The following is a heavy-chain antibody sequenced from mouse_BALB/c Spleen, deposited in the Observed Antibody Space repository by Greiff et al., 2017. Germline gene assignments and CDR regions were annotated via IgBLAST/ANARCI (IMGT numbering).Heavy chain of an antibody. D-gene: IGHD1-2*01. CDR1: GFNIKDYY. CDR2: IDPENGDT. V-gene: IGHV14-4*02. CDR3: NARQPVLRLDYAMDY. J-gene: IGHJ4*01. Sequence: EVQLQQSGAELVRSGASVKLSCTASGFNIKDYYMHWVKQRPEQGLEWIGWIDPENGDTEYAPKFQGKATMTADTSSNTAYLQLSSLTSEDTAVYYCNARQPVLRLDYAMDYWGQGTSVTVSS.